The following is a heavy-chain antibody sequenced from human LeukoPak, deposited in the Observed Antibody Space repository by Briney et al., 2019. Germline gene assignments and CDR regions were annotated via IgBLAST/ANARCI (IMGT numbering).Heavy chain of an antibody. D-gene: IGHD4-11*01. CDR3: ARRLRSWWLQKLNWFDP. Sequence: SETLSPTCAVYGGSFSGNYWSWIRQPPGKGLEWIGEINHSGSTNYNPSLKSRVTISIDTSKNQFSLKLSSVTAADTAVYYCARRLRSWWLQKLNWFDPWGQGTLVTVSS. J-gene: IGHJ5*02. CDR2: INHSGST. V-gene: IGHV4-34*01. CDR1: GGSFSGNY.